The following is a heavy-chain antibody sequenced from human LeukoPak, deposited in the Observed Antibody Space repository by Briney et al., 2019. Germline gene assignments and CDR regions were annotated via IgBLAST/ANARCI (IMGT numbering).Heavy chain of an antibody. J-gene: IGHJ4*02. CDR2: ISCGSGTI. CDR3: ARVEPQYRYAEVGFYFDY. CDR1: GFTFSSYS. V-gene: IGHV3-48*02. Sequence: GGSLRLSCAASGFTFSSYSMNWVRQAPGKGLEWVSYISCGSGTIYYADSVKGRFTISRDNAKNSLYLQMNSLRDEDTAVYYCARVEPQYRYAEVGFYFDYWGQGTLVTVSS. D-gene: IGHD2-2*01.